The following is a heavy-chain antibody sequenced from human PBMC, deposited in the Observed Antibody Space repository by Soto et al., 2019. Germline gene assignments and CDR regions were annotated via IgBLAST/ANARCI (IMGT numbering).Heavy chain of an antibody. Sequence: SETLSLTCTVSGGSISGYYWSWIRQPPGKGLEWIGNIYDSGGTNYNPSLKSRVTISVDTSKNQFSLKLSSVTAADTAVYYFARTYSGRRSLLAFWAQGTLVIGSS. CDR2: IYDSGGT. J-gene: IGHJ4*02. D-gene: IGHD5-18*01. V-gene: IGHV4-59*12. CDR1: GGSISGYY. CDR3: ARTYSGRRSLLAF.